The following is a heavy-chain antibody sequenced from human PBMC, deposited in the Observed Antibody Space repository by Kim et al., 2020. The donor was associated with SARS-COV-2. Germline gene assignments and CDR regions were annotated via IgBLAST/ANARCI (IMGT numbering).Heavy chain of an antibody. CDR3: ARVTEWELNGEVYFDY. CDR2: ISSSSSTI. J-gene: IGHJ4*02. D-gene: IGHD1-26*01. V-gene: IGHV3-48*02. Sequence: GGSLRLSCAASGFTFSSYSMNWVRQAPGKGLEWVSYISSSSSTIYYADSVKGRFTISRDNAKNSLYLQMNSLRDEDTAVYYCARVTEWELNGEVYFDYWGQGTLVTVSS. CDR1: GFTFSSYS.